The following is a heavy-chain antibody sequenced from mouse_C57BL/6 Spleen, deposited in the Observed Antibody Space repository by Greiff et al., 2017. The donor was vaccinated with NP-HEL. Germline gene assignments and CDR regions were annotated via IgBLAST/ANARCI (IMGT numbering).Heavy chain of an antibody. CDR1: GYTFTDYE. CDR2: IDPETGGT. D-gene: IGHD1-1*01. V-gene: IGHV1-15*01. CDR3: TRYYYGSSHFDY. J-gene: IGHJ2*01. Sequence: QVQLKESGAELVRPGASVTLSCKASGYTFTDYEMHWVKQTPVHGLEWIGAIDPETGGTAYNQKFKGKAILTADKSSSTAYMELRSLTSEDSAVYYCTRYYYGSSHFDYWGQGTTLTVSS.